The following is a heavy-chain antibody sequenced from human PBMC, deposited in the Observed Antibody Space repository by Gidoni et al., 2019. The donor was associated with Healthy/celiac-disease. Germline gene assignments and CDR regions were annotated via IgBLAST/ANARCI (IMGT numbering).Heavy chain of an antibody. V-gene: IGHV3-23*01. CDR2: IRGSGGSA. D-gene: IGHD2-21*02. CDR3: AKDFGDPPS. Sequence: EVQLLESVGGFVQPGGSLRLSCAASGFTFSSYAMSWVRQAPARGLEWVSAIRGSGGSAYYADSVKGRCTISRDNSKNTLYLQMNSLRAEDTAVYYCAKDFGDPPSWGQGTLVTVSS. J-gene: IGHJ5*02. CDR1: GFTFSSYA.